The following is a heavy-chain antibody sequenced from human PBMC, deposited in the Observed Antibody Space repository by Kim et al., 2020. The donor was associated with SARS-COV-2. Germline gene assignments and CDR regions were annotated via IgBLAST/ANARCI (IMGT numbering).Heavy chain of an antibody. J-gene: IGHJ3*02. CDR1: GGSISSSNW. D-gene: IGHD1-26*01. Sequence: SETLSLTCAVSGGSISSSNWWSWVRQPPGKGLEWIGEIYHSGSTNYNPSLKSRVTISVDKSKNQFSLKLSSVTAADTAVYYCARPGELRGHHDAFDIWGQGTMVTVSS. V-gene: IGHV4-4*02. CDR2: IYHSGST. CDR3: ARPGELRGHHDAFDI.